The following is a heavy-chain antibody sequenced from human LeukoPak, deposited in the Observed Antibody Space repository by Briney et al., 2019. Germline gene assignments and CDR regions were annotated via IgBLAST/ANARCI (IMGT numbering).Heavy chain of an antibody. D-gene: IGHD3-10*01. J-gene: IGHJ4*02. V-gene: IGHV3-23*01. CDR3: RYYGSGSYYTLDY. Sequence: GGSLRLSCAASGFTFSSYAMSWVRQAPGKGLEWVSAISGSGGSTYYADSVKGRFTISRDNSKNTLYLQMNSLRAEDTAVYYCRYYGSGSYYTLDYWGQGTLVTVSS. CDR2: ISGSGGST. CDR1: GFTFSSYA.